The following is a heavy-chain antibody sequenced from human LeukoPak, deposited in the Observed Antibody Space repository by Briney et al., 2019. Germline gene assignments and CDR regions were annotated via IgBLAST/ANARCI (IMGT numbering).Heavy chain of an antibody. CDR3: AKGSTTSIYY. V-gene: IGHV3-9*01. CDR1: GFTFDDYA. CDR2: ISWNSGSI. Sequence: GGSLRLSCAASGFTFDDYAMHWVRQAPGKGLEWVSGISWNSGSIGYADSVKGRFTISRDNAKNSLYLQMNSLRAEDTALYYCAKGSTTSIYYWGQGTLVTVSS. J-gene: IGHJ4*02. D-gene: IGHD1-26*01.